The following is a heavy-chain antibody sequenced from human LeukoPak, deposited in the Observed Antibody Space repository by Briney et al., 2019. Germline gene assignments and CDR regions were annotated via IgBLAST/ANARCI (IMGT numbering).Heavy chain of an antibody. V-gene: IGHV1-8*01. J-gene: IGHJ5*02. Sequence: ASVKVSCKASGYTFTSYDISWVRQATGQGLEWMGWMNPNSGNTGYAQKFQGRVTMTGNTSISTAYMELSSLRSEDTAVYYCARCRSIAVYSSSSGNNWFDPWGQGTLVTVSS. CDR2: MNPNSGNT. CDR3: ARCRSIAVYSSSSGNNWFDP. D-gene: IGHD6-6*01. CDR1: GYTFTSYD.